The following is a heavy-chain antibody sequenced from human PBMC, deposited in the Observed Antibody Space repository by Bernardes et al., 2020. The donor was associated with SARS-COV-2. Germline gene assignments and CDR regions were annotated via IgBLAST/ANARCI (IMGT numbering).Heavy chain of an antibody. J-gene: IGHJ2*01. V-gene: IGHV4-4*07. Sequence: SEPLSLTCTVSGGSISSYYWSWIRQPAGKGLEWIGRIYTSGSTNYNPSLKSRVTMSVDTSKNQFSLKLSSVTAADTAVYYCAREEVGYCSSTSCHGWYFDLWGRGTLVTVSS. CDR3: AREEVGYCSSTSCHGWYFDL. CDR2: IYTSGST. D-gene: IGHD2-2*01. CDR1: GGSISSYY.